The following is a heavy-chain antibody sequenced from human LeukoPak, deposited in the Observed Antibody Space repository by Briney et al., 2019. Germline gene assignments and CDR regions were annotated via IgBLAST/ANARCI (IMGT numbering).Heavy chain of an antibody. V-gene: IGHV3-53*01. J-gene: IGHJ4*02. D-gene: IGHD2-2*01. CDR3: ARGPYCSSTSCYGHLDY. CDR2: IYSGGST. CDR1: GFTVSSNY. Sequence: GGSLRLSCAASGFTVSSNYMSWVRQAPGKGLEWVSVIYSGGSTYYADSVKGRFTISRDNSKNTLYLQMNSLRAEDTAVYYCARGPYCSSTSCYGHLDYWGQGTLVTVSS.